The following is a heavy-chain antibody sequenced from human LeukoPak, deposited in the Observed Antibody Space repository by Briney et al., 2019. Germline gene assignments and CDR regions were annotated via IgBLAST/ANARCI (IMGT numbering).Heavy chain of an antibody. CDR3: ARHTRSGYRYGYED. J-gene: IGHJ4*02. V-gene: IGHV4-39*01. D-gene: IGHD5-18*01. CDR2: IHYTGST. Sequence: SETLSLTCTVSGGPIRSSGFYWGWLRQTPGKGLEWIGSIHYTGSTYYNPSLKSRVTVSVDASRNQCSLKVTSVTAADTAFYYCARHTRSGYRYGYEDWGQGTLVTVSS. CDR1: GGPIRSSGFY.